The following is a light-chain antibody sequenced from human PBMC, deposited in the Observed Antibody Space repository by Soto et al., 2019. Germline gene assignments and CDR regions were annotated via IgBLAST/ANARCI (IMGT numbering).Light chain of an antibody. CDR3: CSYAGNSTFV. Sequence: ALTQPASVSGSPGQSITISCTGTSSDVGTYNLVSWYQQYPGKAPKLMIFEDTKRPSGVSNRFSGSKSGNTASLTISGLQDDDEADYYCCSYAGNSTFVFGSGTKV. J-gene: IGLJ1*01. CDR1: SSDVGTYNL. CDR2: EDT. V-gene: IGLV2-23*01.